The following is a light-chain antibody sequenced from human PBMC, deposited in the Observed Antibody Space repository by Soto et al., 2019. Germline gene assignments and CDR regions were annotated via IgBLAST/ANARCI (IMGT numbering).Light chain of an antibody. J-gene: IGKJ2*01. CDR2: GAS. Sequence: EIVMTQSPATLSVSPGERATLSCRASQSVSSNLAWYQQKPGQAPRLLIYGASTRATGFPARFSGSGSGTEFTLTISSLQSADFAVYYCQQYNNWPPTFGQGTKLEIK. CDR1: QSVSSN. V-gene: IGKV3-15*01. CDR3: QQYNNWPPT.